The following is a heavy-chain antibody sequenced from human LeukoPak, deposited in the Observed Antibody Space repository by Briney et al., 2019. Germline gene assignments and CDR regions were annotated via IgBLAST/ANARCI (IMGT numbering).Heavy chain of an antibody. CDR1: GYTFTDYY. J-gene: IGHJ4*02. Sequence: GASVKVSCKASGYTFTDYYMHWVRQAPGQGLEWMGWINPNSGGTNYAQKFQGRVTMTRDTSISTAYMELSRLRSDDTAVYYCASAGPTMVRGPFDYWGQGTLVTVSS. V-gene: IGHV1-2*02. CDR3: ASAGPTMVRGPFDY. D-gene: IGHD3-10*01. CDR2: INPNSGGT.